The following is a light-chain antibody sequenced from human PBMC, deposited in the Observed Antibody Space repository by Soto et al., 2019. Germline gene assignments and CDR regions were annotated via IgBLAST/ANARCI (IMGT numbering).Light chain of an antibody. Sequence: EIVLTQSPGTLSLSPGERATLSCRASQSVSSSYLAWYQQKPGQAPRLLIYGASSRATGIPDRFRGSGSGKDFTLTISRLEPEDFAVYYCQQYGSSRTFGQGTNVEIK. CDR3: QQYGSSRT. J-gene: IGKJ1*01. CDR2: GAS. CDR1: QSVSSSY. V-gene: IGKV3-20*01.